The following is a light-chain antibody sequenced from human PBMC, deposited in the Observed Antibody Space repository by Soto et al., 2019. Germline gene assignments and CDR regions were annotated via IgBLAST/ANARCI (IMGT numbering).Light chain of an antibody. CDR1: PSLLWSPTNKNY. V-gene: IGKV4-1*01. CDR2: WAS. Sequence: DVVMTQSPDSLAVSLGERATIKCKSGPSLLWSPTNKNYLAWYQQKPGQPPKFLISWASTRESGVPDRFSGRGSETDFTLTISSLQAEDVSVYYCLQSHRLPETFGQGNRLVIK. CDR3: LQSHRLPET. J-gene: IGKJ2*01.